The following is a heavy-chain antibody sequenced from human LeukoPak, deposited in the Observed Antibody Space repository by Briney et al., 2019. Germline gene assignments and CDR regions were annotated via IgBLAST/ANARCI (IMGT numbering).Heavy chain of an antibody. CDR3: ARGYWGDYYYGMDV. V-gene: IGHV1-2*02. J-gene: IGHJ6*02. Sequence: GASVKVSCKASGYTFTGYYMHWVRQAPGQGLEWMGWINPNSGGTNYAQKFQGRVTMTRDTSISTACMELSRLRSDDTAVYYCARGYWGDYYYGMDVWGQGTTVTVSS. D-gene: IGHD7-27*01. CDR2: INPNSGGT. CDR1: GYTFTGYY.